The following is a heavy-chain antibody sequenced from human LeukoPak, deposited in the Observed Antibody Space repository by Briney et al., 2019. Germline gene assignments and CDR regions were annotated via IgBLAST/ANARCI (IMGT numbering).Heavy chain of an antibody. CDR1: GFTFSSYA. Sequence: GGSLRLSCAASGFTFSSYAMSWVRQAPGKGLEWVSAISGSGGSTYYADSVKGRFTISRDNSKNTLYLQMNSLRAEDTAVYYCAKGGDIVVVPAGYFDYWGQGTLVTVSS. CDR3: AKGGDIVVVPAGYFDY. D-gene: IGHD2-2*01. V-gene: IGHV3-23*01. CDR2: ISGSGGST. J-gene: IGHJ4*02.